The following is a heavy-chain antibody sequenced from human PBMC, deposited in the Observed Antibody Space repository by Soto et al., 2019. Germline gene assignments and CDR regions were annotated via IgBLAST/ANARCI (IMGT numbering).Heavy chain of an antibody. D-gene: IGHD6-13*01. CDR2: ISSSSSTI. J-gene: IGHJ4*02. CDR3: ARVLVARGSWYGPEYYFDY. V-gene: IGHV3-48*01. CDR1: GFTFSSYS. Sequence: GGSLRLSCAAAGFTFSSYSMNWVRQAPGKGLEWVSYISSSSSTIYYADSVKGRVTISVDTSKNQFSLKLSSVTAADTAVYYCARVLVARGSWYGPEYYFDYWGQGTLVTVSS.